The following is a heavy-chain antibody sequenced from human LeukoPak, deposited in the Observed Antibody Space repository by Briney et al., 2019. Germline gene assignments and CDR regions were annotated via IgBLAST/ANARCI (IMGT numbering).Heavy chain of an antibody. CDR1: GYTFTYYD. CDR3: ARGYYESSGYYSDY. V-gene: IGHV1-8*01. J-gene: IGHJ4*02. Sequence: ASVKVSCKASGYTFTYYDINWVRQATGQGLEWMGWMNPYSVNTVYVQKFQGRVTMTRNTSTSTAYMDLSSLRSEDTAVYYCARGYYESSGYYSDYWGQGTLVTVSS. D-gene: IGHD3-22*01. CDR2: MNPYSVNT.